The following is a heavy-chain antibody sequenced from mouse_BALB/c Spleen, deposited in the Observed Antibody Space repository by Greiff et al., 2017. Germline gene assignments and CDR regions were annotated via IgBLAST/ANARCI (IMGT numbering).Heavy chain of an antibody. CDR1: GFTFSSYA. Sequence: VQLVESGGGLVKPGGSLKLSCAASGFTFSSYAMSWVRQTPEKRLEWVASISSGGSTYYPDSVKGRFTISRDNARNILYLQMSSLRSEDTAMYYCARGHYGNYSDYWGQGTTLTVSS. V-gene: IGHV5-6-5*01. CDR3: ARGHYGNYSDY. D-gene: IGHD2-1*01. CDR2: ISSGGST. J-gene: IGHJ2*01.